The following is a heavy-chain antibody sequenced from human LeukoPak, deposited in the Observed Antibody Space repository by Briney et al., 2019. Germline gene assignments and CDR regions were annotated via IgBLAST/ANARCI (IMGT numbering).Heavy chain of an antibody. CDR1: GGSISSYY. CDR2: IYHSGST. D-gene: IGHD3-10*01. CDR3: ARGWFGDVYMDV. J-gene: IGHJ6*03. Sequence: SETLSLTCTASGGSISSYYWSWIRQPAGKGPEWIGSIYHSGSTYYNPSLKSRVTISVDTSKNQFSLKLSSVTAADTAVYYCARGWFGDVYMDVWGKGTTVTVSS. V-gene: IGHV4-4*07.